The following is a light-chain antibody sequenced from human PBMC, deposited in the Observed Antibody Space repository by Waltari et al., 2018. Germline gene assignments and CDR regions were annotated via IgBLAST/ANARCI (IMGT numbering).Light chain of an antibody. CDR3: QQYYSIPLT. V-gene: IGKV4-1*01. Sequence: DIVMTQSPDSLAVSLGERATINSKSSQTILYRSNNKNYLAWYQQKPGQPPKLLIYWASARESGVPDRFSGSGSGTDFTLTISSLQAEDVAVYYCQQYYSIPLTFGGGTKVGIK. CDR1: QTILYRSNNKNY. CDR2: WAS. J-gene: IGKJ4*01.